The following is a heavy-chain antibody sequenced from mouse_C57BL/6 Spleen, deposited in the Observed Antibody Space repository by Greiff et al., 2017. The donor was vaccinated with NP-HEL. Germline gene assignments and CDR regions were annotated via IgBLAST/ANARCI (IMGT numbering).Heavy chain of an antibody. J-gene: IGHJ4*01. CDR2: IDPSDSYT. CDR1: GYTFTSYW. Sequence: VQLQQPGAELVRPGTSVKLSCKASGYTFTSYWMHWVKQRPGQGLEWIGVIDPSDSYTNYNQKFKGKATLTVDTSSSTAYMQLSSLTSEDSAVYYCARGRNDYEDYAMDYWGQGTSVTVSS. V-gene: IGHV1-59*01. CDR3: ARGRNDYEDYAMDY. D-gene: IGHD2-4*01.